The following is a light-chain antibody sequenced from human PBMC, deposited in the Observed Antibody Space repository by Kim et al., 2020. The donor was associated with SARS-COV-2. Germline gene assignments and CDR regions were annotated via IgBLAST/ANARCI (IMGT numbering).Light chain of an antibody. CDR2: GAS. CDR3: HQNGTSPFA. V-gene: IGKV3-20*01. J-gene: IGKJ3*01. CDR1: QPVSRSY. Sequence: GERATHSCRASQPVSRSYLAWYQQKPGQPPRVLIYGASNRATGIPDRFSGSGSGTDFTLTITSVTPEDFAVYYCHQNGTSPFAFGPGTKVDIK.